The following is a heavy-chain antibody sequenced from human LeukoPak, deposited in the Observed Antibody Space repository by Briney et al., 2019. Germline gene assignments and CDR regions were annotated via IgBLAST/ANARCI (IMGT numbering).Heavy chain of an antibody. V-gene: IGHV3-23*01. J-gene: IGHJ6*03. CDR2: INGSGDKT. D-gene: IGHD3-16*01. CDR3: AKRLRTDSYYYMDV. CDR1: GFTFSSYA. Sequence: GGSLRLSCAASGFTFSSYAMSWVRQTPVKGLEWVSSINGSGDKTYYADSVKGRFTISRDNSKNTLYLQMNSLRAEDTAVYYCAKRLRTDSYYYMDVWGKGTTVTISS.